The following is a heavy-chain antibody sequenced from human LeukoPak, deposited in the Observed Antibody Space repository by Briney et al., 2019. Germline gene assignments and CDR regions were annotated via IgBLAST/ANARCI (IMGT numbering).Heavy chain of an antibody. Sequence: SETLSLTCTVSGGSISSSSYYWGWIRQPPGKGLEWIGSIYYSGSTYYNPSLKSRVTISVDTSKNQFSLKLSSVTAADTAVYYCASEYCTNGVCYQLTLQIDYWGQGTLVTVSS. CDR3: ASEYCTNGVCYQLTLQIDY. CDR2: IYYSGST. CDR1: GGSISSSSYY. D-gene: IGHD2-8*01. J-gene: IGHJ4*02. V-gene: IGHV4-39*01.